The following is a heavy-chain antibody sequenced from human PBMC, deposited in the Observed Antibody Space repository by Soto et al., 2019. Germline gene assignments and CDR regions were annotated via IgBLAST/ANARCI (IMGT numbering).Heavy chain of an antibody. Sequence: GSLRLSCAASGFTFSSYGMHWVRQAPGKGLEWVAVISYDGSNKYYADSVKGRFTISRDNSKNTLYLQMNSLRAEDTAVYYCAKDGGYCTNGVCYTHYYGMDVWGQGTTVTVSS. J-gene: IGHJ6*02. CDR2: ISYDGSNK. CDR1: GFTFSSYG. CDR3: AKDGGYCTNGVCYTHYYGMDV. D-gene: IGHD2-8*01. V-gene: IGHV3-30*18.